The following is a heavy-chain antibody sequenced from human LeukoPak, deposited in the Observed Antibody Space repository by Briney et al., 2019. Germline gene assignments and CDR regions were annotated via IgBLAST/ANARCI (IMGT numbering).Heavy chain of an antibody. D-gene: IGHD3-22*01. CDR1: GFTFSSFS. J-gene: IGHJ4*02. V-gene: IGHV3-21*04. CDR3: ARLYDSSGYDLDY. Sequence: TGGSLRLSCAASGFTFSSFSMIWVRQAPGKGLEWVSSTSSSSAYTFYAESGKGRFTISRDNAKNSLFLQMNSLRAEDTAMYYCARLYDSSGYDLDYWGQGTLVTVSS. CDR2: TSSSSAYT.